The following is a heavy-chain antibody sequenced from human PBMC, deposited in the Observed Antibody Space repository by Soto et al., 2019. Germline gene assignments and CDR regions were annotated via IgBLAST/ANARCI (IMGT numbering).Heavy chain of an antibody. CDR1: GGTFRSYS. CDR3: ARPDEGGYSSNHHYYYALDV. D-gene: IGHD3-22*01. Sequence: QVQLVQSGAEVKKPGSSVKVSCKASGGTFRSYSISWVRQAPGQGLEWMGGIIPIFDITNYAQQFQGRVTITADESTITASMELSSLGSDDTAVYYCARPDEGGYSSNHHYYYALDVWGQGTTVTV. V-gene: IGHV1-69*01. J-gene: IGHJ6*02. CDR2: IIPIFDIT.